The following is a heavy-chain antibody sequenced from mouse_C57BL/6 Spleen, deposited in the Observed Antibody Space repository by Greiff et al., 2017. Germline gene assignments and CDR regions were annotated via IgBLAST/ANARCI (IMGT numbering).Heavy chain of an antibody. CDR1: GYTFTSYW. Sequence: QVQLQQPGAELVKPGASVKMSCKASGYTFTSYWITWVKQRPGQGLEWIGDIYPGSGSTNYNEKFKSKATLTVDTSSSTAYMQLSSLTSEASAVYYCAREDGYAYYFDYWGQGTTLTVSS. CDR3: AREDGYAYYFDY. D-gene: IGHD2-2*01. J-gene: IGHJ2*01. V-gene: IGHV1-55*01. CDR2: IYPGSGST.